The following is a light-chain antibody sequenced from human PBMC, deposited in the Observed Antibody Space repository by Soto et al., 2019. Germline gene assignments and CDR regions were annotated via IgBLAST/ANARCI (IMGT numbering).Light chain of an antibody. CDR2: EVS. V-gene: IGLV2-8*01. Sequence: QSVLTQPPSASGSPGQSVTISCTGTSSDVGGYKYVSWYQQHPGKAPKVMIYEVSKRPSGVPDRFSGSKSGNTASLTVSGLQGEDEADYYCSSYAGSTNLVFGGGTTVTVL. J-gene: IGLJ3*02. CDR1: SSDVGGYKY. CDR3: SSYAGSTNLV.